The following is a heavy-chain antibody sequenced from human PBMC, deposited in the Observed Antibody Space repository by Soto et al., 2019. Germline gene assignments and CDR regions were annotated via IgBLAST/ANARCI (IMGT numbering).Heavy chain of an antibody. J-gene: IGHJ5*02. D-gene: IGHD2-15*01. V-gene: IGHV1-69*06. CDR3: ARDANPGYCSGGSCYLDWFDP. CDR1: GGSFSSYA. CDR2: IIPIFGTA. Sequence: SLKRSCKASGGSFSSYAISWGRQAPGQGLEWMGGIIPIFGTANYAQKFQGRVTITADKSTSTAYMELSSLRSEDTAVYYCARDANPGYCSGGSCYLDWFDPWGQGTLVTVSS.